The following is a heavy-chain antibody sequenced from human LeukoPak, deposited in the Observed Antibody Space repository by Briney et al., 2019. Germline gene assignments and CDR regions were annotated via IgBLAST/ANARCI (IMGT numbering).Heavy chain of an antibody. CDR1: GGSISSYY. D-gene: IGHD3-9*01. V-gene: IGHV4-59*01. CDR2: IYYSGST. CDR3: ARAALNYYDILTGYSNWFDP. J-gene: IGHJ5*02. Sequence: SETLSLTCTVSGGSISSYYWSWIRQPPGKGLEWIGYIYYSGSTNYNPSLKSRVTISVDTSKNQFSLKLSSVTAADTAVYYCARAALNYYDILTGYSNWFDPWGQGTLVTVSS.